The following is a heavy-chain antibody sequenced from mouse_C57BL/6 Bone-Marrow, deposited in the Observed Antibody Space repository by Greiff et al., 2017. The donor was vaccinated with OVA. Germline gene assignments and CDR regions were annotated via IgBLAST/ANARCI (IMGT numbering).Heavy chain of an antibody. CDR1: GYTFTDYE. CDR3: TRVADGSSYPFDY. V-gene: IGHV1-15*01. Sequence: QVQLKQSGAELVRPGASVTLSCKASGYTFTDYEMHWVKQTPVHGLEWIGAIDPETGGTAYNQKFKGKAILTADKSSSTAYMELRSLTSEDSAVYYCTRVADGSSYPFDYWGQGTTLTVSS. CDR2: IDPETGGT. J-gene: IGHJ2*01. D-gene: IGHD1-1*01.